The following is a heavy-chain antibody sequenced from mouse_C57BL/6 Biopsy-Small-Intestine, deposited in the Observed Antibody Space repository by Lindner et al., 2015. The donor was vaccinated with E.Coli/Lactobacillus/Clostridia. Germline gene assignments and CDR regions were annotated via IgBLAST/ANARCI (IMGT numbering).Heavy chain of an antibody. V-gene: IGHV1-66*01. J-gene: IGHJ1*03. CDR3: ARGSIYDGYYWYFDA. D-gene: IGHD2-3*01. CDR2: IYPGSGNT. CDR1: GYSFTSYY. Sequence: VQLQESGPELVKPGASVKISCKASGYSFTSYYIHWVKQRPGQGLEWIGWIYPGSGNTKYNEKFKGKATLTADTSSSTAYMQLSSLTSEDSAVYYCARGSIYDGYYWYFDAWGTGTTVTVSS.